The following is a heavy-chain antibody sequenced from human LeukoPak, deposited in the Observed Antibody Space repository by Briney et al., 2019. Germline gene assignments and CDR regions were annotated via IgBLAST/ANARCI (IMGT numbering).Heavy chain of an antibody. CDR3: ARDHGDYVGSFDY. CDR1: GYTFTGYY. V-gene: IGHV1-2*02. Sequence: GASVKVSCKASGYTFTGYYMHWVRQAPGQGLEWMGWINPNSGGTNYAQKFQGRVTMTRDTSLSTAYMELSRLRSDDTAVYYCARDHGDYVGSFDYWGQGTLVTVSS. D-gene: IGHD4-17*01. CDR2: INPNSGGT. J-gene: IGHJ4*02.